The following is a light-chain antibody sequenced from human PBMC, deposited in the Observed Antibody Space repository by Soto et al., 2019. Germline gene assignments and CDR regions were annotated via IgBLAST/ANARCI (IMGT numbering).Light chain of an antibody. Sequence: QSVLTQPASVSGSPRQSITISCTGASSDVGGYTYVSWYQQHPGKAPKLMIYEVNNRPSGVSNRLSGSKSGNTASLTISGLQAEDEADYYCSSYTSSSTLYVFGTGTKVTVL. V-gene: IGLV2-14*01. CDR1: SSDVGGYTY. J-gene: IGLJ1*01. CDR2: EVN. CDR3: SSYTSSSTLYV.